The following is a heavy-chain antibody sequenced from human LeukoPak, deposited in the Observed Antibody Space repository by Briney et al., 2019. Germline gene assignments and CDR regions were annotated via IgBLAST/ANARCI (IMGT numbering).Heavy chain of an antibody. D-gene: IGHD3-10*01. J-gene: IGHJ4*02. CDR1: GYTLTELS. CDR2: FDPEDGET. Sequence: ASVTVSCTVSGYTLTELSMHWVRQAPGKGLEWMGGFDPEDGETIYAQKFQGRVTMTEDTSTDTAYMEPSSLRSEGTAVYYCATRRILWFGEFFDYWGQGTLVTVSS. CDR3: ATRRILWFGEFFDY. V-gene: IGHV1-24*01.